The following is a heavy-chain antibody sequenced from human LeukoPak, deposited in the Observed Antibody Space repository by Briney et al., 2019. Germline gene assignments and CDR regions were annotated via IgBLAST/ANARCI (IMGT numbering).Heavy chain of an antibody. V-gene: IGHV3-30*04. CDR1: GFTFSSYA. J-gene: IGHJ4*02. Sequence: GRSLRLSCAASGFTFSSYAMNWVRQAPGKGLEWVAVISYDGSKKYYADSVKGRFTISRDNSKNTLYLQINSLRAEDTAVYYCARDPDSSGYFDYWGQGTLVTVSS. CDR3: ARDPDSSGYFDY. CDR2: ISYDGSKK. D-gene: IGHD3-22*01.